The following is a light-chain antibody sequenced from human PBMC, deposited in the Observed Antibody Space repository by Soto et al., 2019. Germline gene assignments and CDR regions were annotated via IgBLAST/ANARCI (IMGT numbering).Light chain of an antibody. J-gene: IGKJ3*01. CDR2: GAP. CDR3: QQANSFPFT. Sequence: DPQMTQSPSSVSASVGDRVTISCRASQDIHTWLAWYQQKPGKAPNLLIYGAPILQSGVPSRFSGSGSGTDFTLTISSLQPEDSATYYCQQANSFPFTFGPGTKVDV. V-gene: IGKV1-12*01. CDR1: QDIHTW.